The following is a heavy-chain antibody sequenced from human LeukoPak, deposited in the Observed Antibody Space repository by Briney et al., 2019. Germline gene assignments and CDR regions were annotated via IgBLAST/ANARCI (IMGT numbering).Heavy chain of an antibody. CDR3: ARNSGSYESVGSQNFDY. D-gene: IGHD1-26*01. CDR2: IYYSGSA. Sequence: PSETLSLTCTVSGGSISSSSYYWGWIRQPPGKGLEWIGSIYYSGSAYYNPSLKSRVTISVDTSKNQFSLKLSSVTAADTAVYYCARNSGSYESVGSQNFDYWGQGTLVTVSS. CDR1: GGSISSSSYY. V-gene: IGHV4-39*07. J-gene: IGHJ4*02.